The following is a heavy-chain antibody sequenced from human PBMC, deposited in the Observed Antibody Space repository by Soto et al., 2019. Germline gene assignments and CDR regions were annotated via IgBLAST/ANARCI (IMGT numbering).Heavy chain of an antibody. J-gene: IGHJ2*01. CDR1: GGSISSSNW. CDR2: IYHSGST. V-gene: IGHV4-4*02. D-gene: IGHD6-13*01. CDR3: ARHGNSLSSSWYTIGWYFDL. Sequence: QVQLQESGPGLVKPSGTLSLTCAVSGGSISSSNWWRWVRQPPGKGLEWIGEIYHSGSTNYNPSLKSRVTISVDKSKNQFSLKLSSVTAADTAVYYCARHGNSLSSSWYTIGWYFDLWGRGTLVTVSS.